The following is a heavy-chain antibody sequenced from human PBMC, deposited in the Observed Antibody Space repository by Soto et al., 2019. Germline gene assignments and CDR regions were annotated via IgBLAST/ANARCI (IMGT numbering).Heavy chain of an antibody. J-gene: IGHJ4*02. V-gene: IGHV4-34*01. Sequence: QVQLQQWGAGLLKPSETLSLTCAVYGGSFSGYSWSWIRQPPGKGLEWIGEINHSGNTNYNPSLKSRVTISVDTSKNQLFLNLSSVTAADTAMYYCARHHVRGRTIAGAAEFWGQGTLVTVSS. CDR3: ARHHVRGRTIAGAAEF. CDR2: INHSGNT. CDR1: GGSFSGYS. D-gene: IGHD6-13*01.